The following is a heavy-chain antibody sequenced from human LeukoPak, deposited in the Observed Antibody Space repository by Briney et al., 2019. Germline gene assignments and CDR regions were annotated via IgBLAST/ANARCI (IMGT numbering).Heavy chain of an antibody. V-gene: IGHV3-48*03. J-gene: IGHJ4*02. Sequence: PGGSLRLSCAASGFTFSSYEMNWVRQAPGKGLEWASYISSSGSTIYYADSVKGRFTISRDNAKNSLYLQMNSLRAEDTAVYYCARSPRGVVVPAAVDYWGQGTLVIVSS. D-gene: IGHD2-2*01. CDR3: ARSPRGVVVPAAVDY. CDR2: ISSSGSTI. CDR1: GFTFSSYE.